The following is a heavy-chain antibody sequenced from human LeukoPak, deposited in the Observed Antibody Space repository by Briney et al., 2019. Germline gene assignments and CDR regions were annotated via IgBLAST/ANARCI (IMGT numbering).Heavy chain of an antibody. CDR3: AKDIHYDSSGYSGMDV. Sequence: GGSLRLSCAASGFTFDDYAMHWVRHAPGMGLEWVSGISWNSGSIGYADSVKGRFTISRDNARNSLYLQMNSLRAEDTALYYCAKDIHYDSSGYSGMDVWGQGTTVTVSS. V-gene: IGHV3-9*01. CDR1: GFTFDDYA. CDR2: ISWNSGSI. D-gene: IGHD3-22*01. J-gene: IGHJ6*02.